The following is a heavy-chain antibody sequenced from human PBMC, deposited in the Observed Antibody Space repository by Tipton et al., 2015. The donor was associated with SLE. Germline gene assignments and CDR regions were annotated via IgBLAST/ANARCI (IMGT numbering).Heavy chain of an antibody. D-gene: IGHD4-23*01. Sequence: TLSLTCTVSGGSISSGFYWAWIRQPPGKGLEWIGFIYQRGSTYYTRGSTYYNPSLKSRVTISVDTSKNQFSLKLSSVTAVNTAVYYCARTFYGGGDAFDVWGQGTKVSVSS. CDR1: GGSISSGFY. V-gene: IGHV4-38-2*02. CDR2: IYQRGSTYYTRGST. CDR3: ARTFYGGGDAFDV. J-gene: IGHJ3*01.